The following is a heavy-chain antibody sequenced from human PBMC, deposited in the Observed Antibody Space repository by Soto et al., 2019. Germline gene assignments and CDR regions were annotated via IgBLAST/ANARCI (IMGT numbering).Heavy chain of an antibody. CDR1: GFTFSDFY. J-gene: IGHJ5*02. CDR2: ISGNGRTM. V-gene: IGHV3-11*01. D-gene: IGHD1-26*01. Sequence: QVQLVESGGGLVKPGGSLRLSCAASGFTFSDFYMNWIRQAPGKGLEWLSYISGNGRTMYYADSVKGRFTISRDNTKKSLYLEMTSLRADDSAMYYCARDGRGPSVLDLWGQGTLVTVSS. CDR3: ARDGRGPSVLDL.